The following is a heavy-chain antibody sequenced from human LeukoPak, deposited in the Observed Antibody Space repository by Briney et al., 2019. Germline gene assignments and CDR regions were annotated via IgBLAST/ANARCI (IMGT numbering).Heavy chain of an antibody. J-gene: IGHJ4*02. Sequence: GGSLRLSCAASGFTFSSYGMHWVRQAPGKGLEWVAVISYDGSNKYYADSVKGRFTISRDNSKNTLYLQMDSLRAEDTALYYCARVEQQLVRGYWGQGTLVTVSS. D-gene: IGHD6-13*01. CDR3: ARVEQQLVRGY. V-gene: IGHV3-30*03. CDR1: GFTFSSYG. CDR2: ISYDGSNK.